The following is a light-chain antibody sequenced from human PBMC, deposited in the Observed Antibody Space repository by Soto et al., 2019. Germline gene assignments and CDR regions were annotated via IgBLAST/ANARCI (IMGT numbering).Light chain of an antibody. CDR3: SSYTSSSIV. J-gene: IGLJ1*01. Sequence: QSVLTQPPSVSGAPGQRVTISCTGSSSNIGAGYDVHWYQQLPGTAPKLLIYGNSNRPSGVPDRFSGSKSGTSASLAVTGLQAEDEADYYCSSYTSSSIVFGTGTKVTVL. V-gene: IGLV1-40*01. CDR2: GNS. CDR1: SSNIGAGYD.